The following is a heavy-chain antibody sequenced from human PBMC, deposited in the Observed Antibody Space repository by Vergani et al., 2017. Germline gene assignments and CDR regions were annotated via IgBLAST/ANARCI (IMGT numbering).Heavy chain of an antibody. CDR3: ASGRIAAAGTEFDY. J-gene: IGHJ4*02. D-gene: IGHD6-13*01. V-gene: IGHV4-39*01. CDR1: GGSISSSSYY. CDR2: IYYSGST. Sequence: QVQLQESGPGLVKPSETLSLTCTVSGGSISSSSYYWVWIRQPPGKGLEWIGSIYYSGSTYYNPSLKSRVTISVDTSKNQFSLKLSSVTAADTAVYYCASGRIAAAGTEFDYWGQGTLVTVSS.